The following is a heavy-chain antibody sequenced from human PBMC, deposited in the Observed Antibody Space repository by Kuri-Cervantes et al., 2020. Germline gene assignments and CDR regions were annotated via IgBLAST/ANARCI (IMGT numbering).Heavy chain of an antibody. CDR3: ASGFIPFHGGSGSPDPSYYYYYGMDV. CDR2: INPSGCST. CDR1: GYTFTSHY. D-gene: IGHD3-10*01. V-gene: IGHV1-46*01. J-gene: IGHJ6*02. Sequence: ASVKVSCKASGYTFTSHYMHWVRQAPGQGLEWMGIINPSGCSTSYAQKFQGRVTMTGDTSTSTVYMGLSSLRSEDTAVYYCASGFIPFHGGSGSPDPSYYYYYGMDVWGQGTTVTVSS.